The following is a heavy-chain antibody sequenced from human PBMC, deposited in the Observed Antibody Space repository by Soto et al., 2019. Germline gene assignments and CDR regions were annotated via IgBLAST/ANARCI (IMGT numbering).Heavy chain of an antibody. J-gene: IGHJ6*03. D-gene: IGHD6-13*01. CDR1: GFTVSSNY. CDR2: IYSGGST. V-gene: IGHV3-53*04. Sequence: GGSLRLSCAASGFTVSSNYMSWVRQAPGKGLEWVSVIYSGGSTYYADSVKGRFTISRHNSKNTLYLQMNSLIAEDTAVYYCARNTGYSSSWSYYYYYMDVWGKGTTVTVSS. CDR3: ARNTGYSSSWSYYYYYMDV.